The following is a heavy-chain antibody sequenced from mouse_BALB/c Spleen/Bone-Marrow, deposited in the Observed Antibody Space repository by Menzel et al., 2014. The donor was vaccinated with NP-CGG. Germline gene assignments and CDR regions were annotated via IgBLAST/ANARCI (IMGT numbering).Heavy chain of an antibody. CDR3: ASYYYGSSSFAY. J-gene: IGHJ3*01. CDR2: IDPANGNT. Sequence: VQLKQSGAELVKPGASVKLSCTASGFNIKDTYMHWVKQRPEQDLEWIGRIDPANGNTKYDPKFQGKATITADTSSNTAYLQLSSLTSEDTAVYYCASYYYGSSSFAYWGQGTMITVSA. D-gene: IGHD1-1*01. CDR1: GFNIKDTY. V-gene: IGHV14-3*02.